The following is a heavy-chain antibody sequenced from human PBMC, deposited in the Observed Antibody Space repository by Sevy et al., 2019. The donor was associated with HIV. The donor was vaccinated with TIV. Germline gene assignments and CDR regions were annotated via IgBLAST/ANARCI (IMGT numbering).Heavy chain of an antibody. CDR3: AKGEATNYYGMDV. CDR2: ISGSGGST. D-gene: IGHD1-26*01. V-gene: IGHV3-23*01. Sequence: GGSLRLSCADSRFTFSSYDMSWVRQAPGKGLEWVSGISGSGGSTYYADSVKGRFTISRDNSKNTVYLQMNSLRAEDTAVSYCAKGEATNYYGMDVWGQGTTVTVSS. J-gene: IGHJ6*02. CDR1: RFTFSSYD.